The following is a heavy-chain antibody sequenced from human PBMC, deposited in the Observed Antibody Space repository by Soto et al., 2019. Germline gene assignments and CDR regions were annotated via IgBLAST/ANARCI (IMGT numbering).Heavy chain of an antibody. CDR2: IWYDGSNK. CDR1: GFTFSSYG. CDR3: AREQGSSSSHGMDV. D-gene: IGHD6-6*01. J-gene: IGHJ6*02. Sequence: GGSLRLSCAASGFTFSSYGMHWVRQAPGKGLEWVAVIWYDGSNKYYADSVKGRFTISRDNSKNTLYLQMNSLRAEDTAVYYCAREQGSSSSHGMDVWGQGTTVTVSS. V-gene: IGHV3-33*01.